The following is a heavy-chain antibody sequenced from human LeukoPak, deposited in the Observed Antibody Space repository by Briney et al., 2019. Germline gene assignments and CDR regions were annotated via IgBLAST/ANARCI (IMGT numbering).Heavy chain of an antibody. Sequence: GGSLRLSCAASGFTFSSYSMNWVRQAPGRGLEWVSSISSSSSYIYYADSVKGRFTISRDNAKNSLYLQMNSLRAEDTAVYYCARDPYYDYIWGPLDAFDIWGQGTMVTVSS. CDR2: ISSSSSYI. D-gene: IGHD3-16*01. CDR1: GFTFSSYS. CDR3: ARDPYYDYIWGPLDAFDI. J-gene: IGHJ3*02. V-gene: IGHV3-21*01.